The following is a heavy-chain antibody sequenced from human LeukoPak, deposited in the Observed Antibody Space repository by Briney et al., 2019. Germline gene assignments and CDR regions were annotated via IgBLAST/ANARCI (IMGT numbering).Heavy chain of an antibody. V-gene: IGHV4-59*08. CDR2: IFSSGYT. J-gene: IGHJ4*02. Sequence: SETLSLTCTVSGGSISSYYWSWLRQPPGKGLEWIGYIFSSGYTKYNPSLESRVTISVDTSKNQFSLKLSSVTAADTAVYYCARRSGGGYYFDYWGQGTLVTVSS. CDR3: ARRSGGGYYFDY. CDR1: GGSISSYY. D-gene: IGHD3-10*01.